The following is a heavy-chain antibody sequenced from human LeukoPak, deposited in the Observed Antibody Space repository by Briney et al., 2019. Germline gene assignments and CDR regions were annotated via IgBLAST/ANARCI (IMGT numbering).Heavy chain of an antibody. Sequence: GRSLRLSCAASGFTFSSYAMHWVRQAPGKGLEWVAVISYDGSNKYYADSVKGRFTISRDNSKNTLYLQMNSLRAEDTAVYYCARDRVPAAMRGGAFDIWGQGTMVTVSS. V-gene: IGHV3-30-3*01. CDR3: ARDRVPAAMRGGAFDI. CDR1: GFTFSSYA. D-gene: IGHD2-2*01. J-gene: IGHJ3*02. CDR2: ISYDGSNK.